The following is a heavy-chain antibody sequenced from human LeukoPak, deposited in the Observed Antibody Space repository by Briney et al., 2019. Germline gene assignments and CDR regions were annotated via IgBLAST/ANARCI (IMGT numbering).Heavy chain of an antibody. CDR2: INPNSGGT. J-gene: IGHJ3*02. CDR3: ARDQFRSGRYSDGAFDI. CDR1: GYTFTGYY. Sequence: ASVKVSCNASGYTFTGYYMHLVRQAPGQGLEWMGWINPNSGGTNYAQKFQGRVTMTRDTSISTAYMELSRLRSDDTAVYYCARDQFRSGRYSDGAFDIWGQGTMVTVSS. V-gene: IGHV1-2*02. D-gene: IGHD1-26*01.